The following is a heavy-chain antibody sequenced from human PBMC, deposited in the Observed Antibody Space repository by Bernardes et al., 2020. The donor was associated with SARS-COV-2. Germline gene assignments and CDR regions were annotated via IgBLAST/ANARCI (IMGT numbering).Heavy chain of an antibody. CDR3: AREARSSGWLTFDY. D-gene: IGHD6-19*01. CDR1: GYTFTSYG. Sequence: ASVKVSCKASGYTFTSYGISWVRQAPGQGLEWMGWISAYNGNTNYAQKLQGRVTMTTDTSTSTAYMELRSLRSDDTAVYYCAREARSSGWLTFDYWGQGTLVTVSS. CDR2: ISAYNGNT. J-gene: IGHJ4*02. V-gene: IGHV1-18*04.